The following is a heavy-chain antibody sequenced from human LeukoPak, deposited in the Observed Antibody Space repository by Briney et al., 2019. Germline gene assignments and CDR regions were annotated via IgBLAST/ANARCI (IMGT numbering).Heavy chain of an antibody. J-gene: IGHJ4*02. CDR2: ISAYKGNT. V-gene: IGHV1-18*01. D-gene: IGHD6-19*01. Sequence: ASMKVSCKASGYTFTSYGITWVRQAPGQGLEWMGWISAYKGNTNYAQKLQGRVTMTTDTSTSTAYMELRSLRSDDTAVYYRARDLAVAGTWDYWGQGTLVTVSS. CDR1: GYTFTSYG. CDR3: ARDLAVAGTWDY.